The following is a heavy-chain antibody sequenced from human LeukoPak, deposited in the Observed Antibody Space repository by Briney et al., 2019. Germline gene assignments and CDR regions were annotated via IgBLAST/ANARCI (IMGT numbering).Heavy chain of an antibody. CDR1: GFTFSSYA. Sequence: GGSLRLSCAASGFTFSSYAMHWVRQAPGKGLEWVAVISYDGSNKYYADSVKGRFTISRDNSKNTLYLQMNSLRAEDTAVYYCAREAGAIGYYFDYWGQGTLVTVSS. CDR2: ISYDGSNK. D-gene: IGHD1-26*01. J-gene: IGHJ4*02. CDR3: AREAGAIGYYFDY. V-gene: IGHV3-30*04.